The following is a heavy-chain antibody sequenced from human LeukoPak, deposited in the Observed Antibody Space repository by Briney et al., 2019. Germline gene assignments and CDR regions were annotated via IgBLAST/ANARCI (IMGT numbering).Heavy chain of an antibody. CDR1: GGSISSYY. CDR2: IYYTGGT. D-gene: IGHD3-10*01. Sequence: PSETLSLTCTVSGGSISSYYWSWIRQPPGKGLEWIGYIYYTGGTNYNPSLKSRVTISVDTSKNQFSLKLSSVTAADTAVYYCARGPEGYGSGSYQRYYFDYWGQGTLVTVSS. J-gene: IGHJ4*02. CDR3: ARGPEGYGSGSYQRYYFDY. V-gene: IGHV4-59*12.